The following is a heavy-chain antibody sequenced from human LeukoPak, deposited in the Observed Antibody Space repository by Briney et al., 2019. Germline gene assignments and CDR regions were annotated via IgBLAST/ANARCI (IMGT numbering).Heavy chain of an antibody. CDR3: AIARIQPGR. J-gene: IGHJ4*02. D-gene: IGHD5-18*01. CDR1: GFTFNSYV. Sequence: GGSLRHSCAASGFTFNSYVMSWGRPAPGEGVEWVSAISGSGGSTYYADSVKGRFTISRDNSKNTLYLQMNSLRAEDTAVYYCAIARIQPGRRGQGTLVTVSS. V-gene: IGHV3-23*01. CDR2: ISGSGGST.